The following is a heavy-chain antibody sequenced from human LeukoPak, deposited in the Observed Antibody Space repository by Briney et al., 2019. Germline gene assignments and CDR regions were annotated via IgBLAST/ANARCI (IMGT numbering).Heavy chain of an antibody. CDR3: ARDRGDGTDAFDI. Sequence: PSETLSLTCTVSGGSISSYYWNWIRQPPGKGLEWIGYIYYSGSTNYNPSLKSRVTISVDTSKNQFSLKLSSVTAADTAVYYCARDRGDGTDAFDIWGQGTMVTVSS. D-gene: IGHD3-10*01. V-gene: IGHV4-59*01. CDR1: GGSISSYY. CDR2: IYYSGST. J-gene: IGHJ3*02.